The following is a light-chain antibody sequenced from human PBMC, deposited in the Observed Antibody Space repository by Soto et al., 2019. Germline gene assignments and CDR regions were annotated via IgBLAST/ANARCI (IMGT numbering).Light chain of an antibody. J-gene: IGKJ4*01. CDR2: SAS. Sequence: EIVLTQSPGTLPLSPGERATLSCRASQSISSSELAWYQQKPDQAPRLLVYSASNRATGIPDRFRGSGSGTVFTRTISTLEPEDFTVYYCHNYDSSSTLSFGGRTKVEIK. CDR3: HNYDSSSTLS. CDR1: QSISSSE. V-gene: IGKV3-20*01.